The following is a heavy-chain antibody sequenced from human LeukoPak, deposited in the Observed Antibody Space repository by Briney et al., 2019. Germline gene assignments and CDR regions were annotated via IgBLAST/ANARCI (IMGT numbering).Heavy chain of an antibody. J-gene: IGHJ5*02. D-gene: IGHD4-11*01. CDR2: IWYDGSNK. CDR1: GFTFSDYG. CDR3: ARDPPPYSNPSNWFDP. V-gene: IGHV3-33*08. Sequence: GGSLRLSCAASGFTFSDYGMPWVRQAPGKGLEWVAVIWYDGSNKYYADSVKGRFTISRDNSKNTLYLQMNSLRAEDTAVYYCARDPPPYSNPSNWFDPWGQGTLVTVSS.